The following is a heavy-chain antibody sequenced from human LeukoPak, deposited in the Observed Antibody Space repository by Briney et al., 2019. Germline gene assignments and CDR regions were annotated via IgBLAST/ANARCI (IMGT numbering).Heavy chain of an antibody. CDR3: ARRVYDSSGYYFVAAFDY. Sequence: SETLSLTCTVSGGSISSYYWSWIRQPAGKGLEWIGRIYTSGSTNYNPSLKSRVTMSVDTSKNQFSLKLSSVTAADTAVYYCARRVYDSSGYYFVAAFDYWGQGTLVTVSS. CDR2: IYTSGST. D-gene: IGHD3-22*01. CDR1: GGSISSYY. J-gene: IGHJ4*02. V-gene: IGHV4-4*07.